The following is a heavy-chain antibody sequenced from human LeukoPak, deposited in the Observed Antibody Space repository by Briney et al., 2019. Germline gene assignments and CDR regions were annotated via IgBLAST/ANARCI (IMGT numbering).Heavy chain of an antibody. V-gene: IGHV3-21*01. J-gene: IGHJ3*02. CDR3: AREGGFHYDSSGDAFDI. Sequence: GGSLRLSCAASGFTFSRFTMNCVRQAPGKGLEWVSSISSNGAYIYYADSLRGRLTISRDNAKNSLYLQVNRLGAEDTAVYYCAREGGFHYDSSGDAFDIWGQGTMVTVSS. CDR2: ISSNGAYI. CDR1: GFTFSRFT. D-gene: IGHD3-22*01.